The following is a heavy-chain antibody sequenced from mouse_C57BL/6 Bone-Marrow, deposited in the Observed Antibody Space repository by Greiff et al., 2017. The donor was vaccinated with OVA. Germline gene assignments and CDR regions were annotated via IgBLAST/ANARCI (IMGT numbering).Heavy chain of an antibody. D-gene: IGHD2-4*01. CDR3: VRDDYDEGFYAMDY. Sequence: EVKLVESGGGLVQPKGSLKLSCAASGFSFNTYAMNWVRQAPGKGLEWVARIRSKSNNYATYYADSVKDRFTISRDDSESMLYLQMNNLKTEDTAMYYCVRDDYDEGFYAMDYWGQGTSVTVSS. V-gene: IGHV10-1*01. CDR1: GFSFNTYA. CDR2: IRSKSNNYAT. J-gene: IGHJ4*01.